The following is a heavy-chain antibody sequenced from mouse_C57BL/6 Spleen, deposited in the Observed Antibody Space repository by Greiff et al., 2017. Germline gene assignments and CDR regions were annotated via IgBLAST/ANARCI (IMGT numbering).Heavy chain of an antibody. D-gene: IGHD1-1*01. Sequence: QVQLQQSGAELVKPGASVKLSCKASGYAFSGYWMNWVKQRPGKGLEWIGQIYPGDGDTNYNGKFKGKATLTADKSSSTAYMQLSSLTSEDSAVYFCATYGLGYFDVWGTGTTVTVSS. CDR3: ATYGLGYFDV. CDR1: GYAFSGYW. CDR2: IYPGDGDT. V-gene: IGHV1-80*01. J-gene: IGHJ1*03.